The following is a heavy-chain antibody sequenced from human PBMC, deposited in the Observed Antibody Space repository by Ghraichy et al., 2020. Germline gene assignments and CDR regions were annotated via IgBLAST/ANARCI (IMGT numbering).Heavy chain of an antibody. V-gene: IGHV4-39*01. D-gene: IGHD3-22*01. CDR2: IYYSGST. J-gene: IGHJ4*02. CDR3: ARTFGSDSSGYVLDY. CDR1: GGSISSSSYY. Sequence: SETLSLTYTVSGGSISSSSYYWGWIRQPPGKGLEWIGSIYYSGSTYYNPSLKSRVTISVDTSKNQFSLKLSSVTAADTAVYYCARTFGSDSSGYVLDYWGQGTLVTVSS.